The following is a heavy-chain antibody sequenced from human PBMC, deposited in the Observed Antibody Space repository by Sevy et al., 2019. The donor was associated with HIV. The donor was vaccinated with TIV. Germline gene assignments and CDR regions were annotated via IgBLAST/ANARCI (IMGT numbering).Heavy chain of an antibody. Sequence: ASVKVSCKVSGYTLSQVSMHWVRQVPGKGLEWMGSFDPEDGETIYAQKFQGRLTMTEDTSTDTAYMELSSLKSEHTAVFYCAITKDYYDSSGCPFDYWGQGTLVTVSS. D-gene: IGHD3-22*01. CDR3: AITKDYYDSSGCPFDY. CDR2: FDPEDGET. V-gene: IGHV1-24*01. CDR1: GYTLSQVS. J-gene: IGHJ4*02.